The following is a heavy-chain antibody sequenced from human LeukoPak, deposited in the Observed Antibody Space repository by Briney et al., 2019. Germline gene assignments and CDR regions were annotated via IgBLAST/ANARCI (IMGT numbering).Heavy chain of an antibody. J-gene: IGHJ5*02. V-gene: IGHV1-69*05. CDR1: GGTFSSYA. D-gene: IGHD5-24*01. CDR3: ARARVDGMWVYNWFDP. CDR2: IIPIFGTA. Sequence: GSSVKVSCKASGGTFSSYAISWVRQAPGQGLEWMGGIIPIFGTANYAQKFQGRVTITTDESTSIAYMELSSLRSEDTAVYYCARARVDGMWVYNWFDPWGQGTLVTVSS.